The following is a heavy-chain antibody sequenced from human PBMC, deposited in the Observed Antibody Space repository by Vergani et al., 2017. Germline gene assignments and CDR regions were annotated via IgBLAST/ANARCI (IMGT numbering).Heavy chain of an antibody. J-gene: IGHJ6*02. CDR2: IIPIFGTA. V-gene: IGHV1-69*14. CDR3: AGGYYCGTGSYRRPSCMDD. CDR1: GGTFSSSA. D-gene: IGHD3-10*01. Sequence: QVQLVQSGAEVKKPGSSVKVSCKASGGTFSSSAISWVRQAPGQGLEWMGGIIPIFGTANDGQKFQGRVTITAGKTTRTAYMKLSSLRSEDTAVSYCAGGYYCGTGSYRRPSCMDDWGQGTTVTVSS.